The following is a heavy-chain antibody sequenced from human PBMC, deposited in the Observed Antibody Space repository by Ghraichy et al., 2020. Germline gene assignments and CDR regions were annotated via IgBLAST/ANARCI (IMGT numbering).Heavy chain of an antibody. Sequence: GGSLRLSCAAFGFTFSDAWMTWVRQAPGKGLEWVATINQDGNNQYYVDSVKGRFTVSRDNARTSVFLQMNSLRVEDTALYYCASFDVEKTWGQGTLVTVSS. J-gene: IGHJ4*02. D-gene: IGHD3-9*01. CDR3: ASFDVEKT. CDR2: INQDGNNQ. V-gene: IGHV3-7*01. CDR1: GFTFSDAW.